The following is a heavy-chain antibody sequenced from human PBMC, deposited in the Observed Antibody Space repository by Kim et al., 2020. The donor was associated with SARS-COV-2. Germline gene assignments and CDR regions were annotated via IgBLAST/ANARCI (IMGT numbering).Heavy chain of an antibody. J-gene: IGHJ6*02. CDR1: GFTFSSYA. Sequence: GGSLRLSCAASGFTFSSYAMHWVRQAPGKGLEWVAVIWYDGSNKYYADSVKGRFTISRDNSKNTLYLQMNSLRAEDTAVYYCAKGEGDYYYYGMDVWGQGTTVTVSS. V-gene: IGHV3-33*06. CDR2: IWYDGSNK. CDR3: AKGEGDYYYYGMDV.